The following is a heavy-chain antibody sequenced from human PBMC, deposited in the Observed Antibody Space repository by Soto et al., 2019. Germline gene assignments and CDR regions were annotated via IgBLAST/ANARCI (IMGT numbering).Heavy chain of an antibody. CDR3: AKGTIPRITMVRGVMDY. D-gene: IGHD3-10*01. CDR2: ISWNSGSI. CDR1: GFTFDDYA. J-gene: IGHJ4*02. Sequence: GGSLRLSCAASGFTFDDYAMHWVRQAPGKGLEWVSGISWNSGSIGYADSVKGRFTISRDNAKNSLYLQMNSLRAEDTALYYCAKGTIPRITMVRGVMDYWGQGTLVTVSS. V-gene: IGHV3-9*01.